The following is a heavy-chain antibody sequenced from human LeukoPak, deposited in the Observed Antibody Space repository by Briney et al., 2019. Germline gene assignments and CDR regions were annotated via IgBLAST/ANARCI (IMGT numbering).Heavy chain of an antibody. Sequence: ASVKVSCKASGYTFTAYYMHWVRQAPGQGLEWMGWINPNSGGTNYAQKFQGRVTMTRDTSISTAYMELSRLRSDDTAVYYCARGAYSSGWYEGELDYWGQGTLVTVSS. J-gene: IGHJ4*02. V-gene: IGHV1-2*02. CDR3: ARGAYSSGWYEGELDY. CDR2: INPNSGGT. D-gene: IGHD6-19*01. CDR1: GYTFTAYY.